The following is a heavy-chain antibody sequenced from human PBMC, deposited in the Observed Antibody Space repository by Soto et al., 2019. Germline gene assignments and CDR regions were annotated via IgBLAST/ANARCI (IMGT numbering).Heavy chain of an antibody. CDR3: ASGGDYCSGTGCFETSEY. V-gene: IGHV4-59*08. Sequence: SETLSLTCTVSGGSISSYYWSWIRQSPGKGLEWIGYIYYTGNANYNPSLKSRVTISVASSKNQFSLKLTSVTAADTAVYYCASGGDYCSGTGCFETSEYWGQGTLVTVSS. CDR2: IYYTGNA. D-gene: IGHD2-2*01. J-gene: IGHJ4*02. CDR1: GGSISSYY.